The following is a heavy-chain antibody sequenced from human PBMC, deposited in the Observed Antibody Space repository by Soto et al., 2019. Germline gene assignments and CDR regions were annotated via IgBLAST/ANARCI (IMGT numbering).Heavy chain of an antibody. J-gene: IGHJ6*02. D-gene: IGHD6-13*01. CDR3: AREIAAAAYYYYGMDV. CDR2: IIPIFGTA. V-gene: IGHV1-69*13. Sequence: SVKVSCKASGGTFSSYAISWVRQAPGQGLEWMGGIIPIFGTANYAQKFQGRVTITADESTSTAYMELSSLRSEDTAVYYCAREIAAAAYYYYGMDVWGQGTTVTVSS. CDR1: GGTFSSYA.